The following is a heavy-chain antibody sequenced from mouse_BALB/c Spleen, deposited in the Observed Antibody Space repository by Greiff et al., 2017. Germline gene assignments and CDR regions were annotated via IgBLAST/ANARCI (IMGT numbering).Heavy chain of an antibody. J-gene: IGHJ4*01. V-gene: IGHV1-87*01. CDR2: IYPGDGDT. Sequence: QVQLQQSGAELARPGASVKLSCKASGYTFTSYWMQWVKQRPGQGLEWIGAIYPGDGDTRYTQKFKGKATLTADKSSSTAYMQLSSLASEDSAVYYCARSEVVATRGAMDYWGQGTAVTVSS. D-gene: IGHD1-1*01. CDR3: ARSEVVATRGAMDY. CDR1: GYTFTSYW.